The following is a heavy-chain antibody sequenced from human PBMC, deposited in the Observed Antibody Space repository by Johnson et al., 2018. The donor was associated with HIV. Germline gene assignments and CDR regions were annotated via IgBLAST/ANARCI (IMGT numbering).Heavy chain of an antibody. J-gene: IGHJ3*01. Sequence: QVQLVESGGGVVQPGGSLRLSCAASGFTFNNYGMHWVRQAPGKGLEWVAFIRYDGSAKYYADSVKGRFPISRDSPKNTLNLQMNSLRTEDTAVYYCAKDLPPYCGGDCYSGDAFDVWGQGTMVTVSS. CDR2: IRYDGSAK. CDR1: GFTFNNYG. D-gene: IGHD2-21*01. V-gene: IGHV3-30*02. CDR3: AKDLPPYCGGDCYSGDAFDV.